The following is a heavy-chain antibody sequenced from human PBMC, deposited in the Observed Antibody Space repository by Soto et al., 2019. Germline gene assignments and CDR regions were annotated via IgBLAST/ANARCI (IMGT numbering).Heavy chain of an antibody. V-gene: IGHV4-39*01. D-gene: IGHD3-9*01. CDR1: GGSVSSGNYY. CDR2: IYYSGNT. Sequence: ASETLSLTCIVSGGSVSSGNYYWGWVRQSPGKGLEWTGSIYYSGNTYYNPSLESRVTISVDKSNNEFSLKVISVTAADTAVYYCARLEGLATISYYFDFWGQGSLVTVSS. J-gene: IGHJ4*02. CDR3: ARLEGLATISYYFDF.